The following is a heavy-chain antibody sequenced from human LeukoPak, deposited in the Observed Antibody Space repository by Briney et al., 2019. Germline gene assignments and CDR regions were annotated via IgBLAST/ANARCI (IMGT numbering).Heavy chain of an antibody. V-gene: IGHV4-39*07. CDR2: IYYSGST. CDR3: ARASPRQIAAAKHAFDI. CDR1: GGSISSSTFY. J-gene: IGHJ3*02. Sequence: PSETLSLTCTVSGGSISSSTFYWGWIRQPPGKGLEWIGSIYYSGSTYYNPSLKSRVTISVDTSKNQFSLKLSSVTAADTAVYYCARASPRQIAAAKHAFDIWGQGTMVTVSS. D-gene: IGHD6-13*01.